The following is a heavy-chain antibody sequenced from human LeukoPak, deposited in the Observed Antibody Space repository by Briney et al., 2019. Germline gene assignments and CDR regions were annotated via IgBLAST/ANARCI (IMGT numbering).Heavy chain of an antibody. D-gene: IGHD4-23*01. CDR2: FSGSGGST. V-gene: IGHV3-23*01. CDR1: GFTFSSYA. J-gene: IGHJ4*02. Sequence: GGSLRLSCAASGFTFSSYAMSWVRQAPGKGLEWVSTFSGSGGSTYYADSVKGRFTISRDNSKNTLYLQMNSLRAEDTAVYYCAKTKFYGGNSGFDYWGQGTLVTVSS. CDR3: AKTKFYGGNSGFDY.